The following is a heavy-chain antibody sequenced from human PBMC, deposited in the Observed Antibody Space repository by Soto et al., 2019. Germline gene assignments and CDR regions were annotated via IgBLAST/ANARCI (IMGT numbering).Heavy chain of an antibody. Sequence: SETLSLTCTVSGGSISSSSYYWGWIRQPPGKGLEWIGSIYYSGSTYYNPSLKSRVTISVDTSKNQFSLKLSSVTAADTAVYYCARVNRHCICNSGYGDWFDPWGQGTLVTVSS. J-gene: IGHJ5*02. D-gene: IGHD2-2*01. CDR1: GGSISSSSYY. V-gene: IGHV4-39*01. CDR3: ARVNRHCICNSGYGDWFDP. CDR2: IYYSGST.